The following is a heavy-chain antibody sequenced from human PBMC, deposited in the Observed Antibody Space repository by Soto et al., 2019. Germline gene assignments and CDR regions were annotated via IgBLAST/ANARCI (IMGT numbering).Heavy chain of an antibody. V-gene: IGHV4-39*01. CDR2: IYYSGST. CDR1: GGSVSSSTNY. J-gene: IGHJ5*02. Sequence: SETLSLTCTVSGGSVSSSTNYWAWIRRPPGKGLEWIATIYYSGSTYYNPSLQRRATISVDRSKNQFSLNLNSLTAADTAVYYCARHPLDSYNGPHHWGQGTLVTVSS. CDR3: ARHPLDSYNGPHH. D-gene: IGHD2-8*01.